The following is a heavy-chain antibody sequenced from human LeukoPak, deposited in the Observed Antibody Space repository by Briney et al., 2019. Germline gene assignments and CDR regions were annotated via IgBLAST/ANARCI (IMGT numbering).Heavy chain of an antibody. CDR3: ARVPIAVAARGY. Sequence: PSETLSLTCTVSGGSISSGSYYWSWIRQPAGKGLEWIGRIYTSGSTNYNPSLKSRVTISVDTSKNQFSLKLSSVTAADTAVYYCARVPIAVAARGYWGQGTLVTVSS. V-gene: IGHV4-61*02. D-gene: IGHD6-19*01. CDR2: IYTSGST. CDR1: GGSISSGSYY. J-gene: IGHJ4*02.